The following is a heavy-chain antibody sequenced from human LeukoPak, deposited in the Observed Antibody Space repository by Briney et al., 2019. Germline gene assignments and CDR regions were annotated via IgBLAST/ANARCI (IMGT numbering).Heavy chain of an antibody. D-gene: IGHD1-26*01. CDR2: INPKSGGT. CDR3: ARETYNGRYYYFDY. Sequence: GASVKVSCKASGYTFIDYYIHWVRQAPGQGLEWMGRINPKSGGTNHAQKFQGRVTMTRDTSISTAYIELSSLRSDDTAVYFCARETYNGRYYYFDYWGQGTLVTVSS. J-gene: IGHJ4*02. V-gene: IGHV1-2*06. CDR1: GYTFIDYY.